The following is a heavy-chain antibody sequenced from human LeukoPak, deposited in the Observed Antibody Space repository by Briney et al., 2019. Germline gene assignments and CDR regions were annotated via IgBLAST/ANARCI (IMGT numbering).Heavy chain of an antibody. CDR1: GGSFSGYY. D-gene: IGHD5-18*01. Sequence: SETLSLTCAVYGGSFSGYYWSWIRQPPGKGLEWIGEINHSGSTNYNPSLKSRVTISVDTSKNQFSLKLSSVTAADTAVYYCARGLGYSYGAWGQGTLVT. J-gene: IGHJ5*02. CDR3: ARGLGYSYGA. V-gene: IGHV4-34*01. CDR2: INHSGST.